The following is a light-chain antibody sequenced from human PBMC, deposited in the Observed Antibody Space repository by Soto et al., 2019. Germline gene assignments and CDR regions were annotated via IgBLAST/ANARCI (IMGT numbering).Light chain of an antibody. CDR3: QHYGRAPWT. Sequence: EIVLTQSPGTLSLSPGERATPSCRSSQSVGGNYLAWFQQKPGQTPRVLFYGASSRATGISDRFSARGSGTDFTLTISRLEPEDFAVYYCQHYGRAPWTFGQGTKVDI. CDR1: QSVGGNY. J-gene: IGKJ1*01. CDR2: GAS. V-gene: IGKV3-20*01.